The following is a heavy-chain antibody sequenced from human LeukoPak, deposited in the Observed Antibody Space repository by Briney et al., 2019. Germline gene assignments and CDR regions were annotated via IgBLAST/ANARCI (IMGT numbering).Heavy chain of an antibody. CDR2: IYTSGST. Sequence: SETLSLTCTVSGGSISSGSYYWSWIRQPAGKGLEWIGRIYTSGSTNYNPSLNSRVTISVDTSKNQFSLKLSSVTAADTAVYYCARGLRFALDVWGKGTTVTVSS. D-gene: IGHD3-3*01. CDR3: ARGLRFALDV. CDR1: GGSISSGSYY. V-gene: IGHV4-61*02. J-gene: IGHJ6*04.